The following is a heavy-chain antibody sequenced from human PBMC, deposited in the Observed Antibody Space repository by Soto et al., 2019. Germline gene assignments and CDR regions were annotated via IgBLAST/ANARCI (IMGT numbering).Heavy chain of an antibody. CDR3: TFGDNSFDY. D-gene: IGHD1-20*01. V-gene: IGHV3-30*03. Sequence: QVQLVESGGGVVQPGRSLRVSCAASGFTFSDYGIYWVRQAPGKGLEWVALISYDGNNREYGDSVKGRFTISRDNSKNTLYLQMNSRRVEDTAVYYCTFGDNSFDYWGQGTLVTVSS. J-gene: IGHJ4*02. CDR2: ISYDGNNR. CDR1: GFTFSDYG.